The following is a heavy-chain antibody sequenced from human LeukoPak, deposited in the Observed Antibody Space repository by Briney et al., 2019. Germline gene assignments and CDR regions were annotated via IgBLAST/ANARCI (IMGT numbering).Heavy chain of an antibody. CDR2: IIPIFGTA. Sequence: SVKVSCKASGGTFSNYAISWVRQAPGQGLEWMGGIIPIFGTANYTQKFQGRVTITADKSTSTAYMELSSLRSEDTAVYYCARVSSGWYRTLDYWGQGTLVTVSS. CDR3: ARVSSGWYRTLDY. D-gene: IGHD6-19*01. V-gene: IGHV1-69*06. CDR1: GGTFSNYA. J-gene: IGHJ4*02.